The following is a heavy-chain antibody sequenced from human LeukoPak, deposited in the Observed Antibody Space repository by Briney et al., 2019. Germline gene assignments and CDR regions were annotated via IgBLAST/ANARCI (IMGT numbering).Heavy chain of an antibody. Sequence: HPGGSLRLSCAASGFTFTSYAMSWVRQAPGKGLEWVSVISDSGGRTYSAASVKGRFTISRDNSKDTLYLQMNSLRAEDTAVYYCARTYCIGSSCPGVFEYWGQGTLVTVSS. D-gene: IGHD2-15*01. V-gene: IGHV3-23*01. CDR3: ARTYCIGSSCPGVFEY. CDR2: ISDSGGRT. CDR1: GFTFTSYA. J-gene: IGHJ4*02.